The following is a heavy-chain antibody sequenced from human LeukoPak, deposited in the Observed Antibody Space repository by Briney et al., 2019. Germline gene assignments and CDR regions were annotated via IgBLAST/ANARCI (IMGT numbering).Heavy chain of an antibody. J-gene: IGHJ4*02. Sequence: ASVKVSCKASGGTFSSYAISWVRQAPGQGLEWMGGIIPIFGTANYAQKFKGRVTITADESTSTAYMELRSLRSDDTAVYYCARNTRDGRWVYWGQGTLVTVSS. V-gene: IGHV1-69*13. CDR3: ARNTRDGRWVY. CDR1: GGTFSSYA. CDR2: IIPIFGTA. D-gene: IGHD5-24*01.